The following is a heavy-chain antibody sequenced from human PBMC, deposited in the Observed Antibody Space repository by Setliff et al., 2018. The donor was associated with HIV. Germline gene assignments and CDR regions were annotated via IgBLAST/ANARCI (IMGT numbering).Heavy chain of an antibody. CDR3: ARTPSRGGFDY. CDR1: GGSINSYF. V-gene: IGHV4-59*01. Sequence: SETLSLTCTVSGGSINSYFWSWIRQPPGKGLEWIACIYYTGSTNYNPSLKSRVTTSLDTSKNQFSLNVNSVTAADTAVYYCARTPSRGGFDYWGQGTLVTVSS. CDR2: IYYTGST. D-gene: IGHD3-16*01. J-gene: IGHJ4*02.